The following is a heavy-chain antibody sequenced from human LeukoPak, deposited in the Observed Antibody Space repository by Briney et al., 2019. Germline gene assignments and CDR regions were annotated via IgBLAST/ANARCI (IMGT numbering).Heavy chain of an antibody. Sequence: VSVKVSCKASGYTFTGYDINWVRQATGQGLEWMGWMNPNSGNTGYAQKFQGRVTITRNTSISTAYMELSSLRSEDTAVYYCARRVAAAQRRDYYYYMDVWGKGTTVTVSS. V-gene: IGHV1-8*03. D-gene: IGHD6-13*01. CDR2: MNPNSGNT. J-gene: IGHJ6*03. CDR3: ARRVAAAQRRDYYYYMDV. CDR1: GYTFTGYD.